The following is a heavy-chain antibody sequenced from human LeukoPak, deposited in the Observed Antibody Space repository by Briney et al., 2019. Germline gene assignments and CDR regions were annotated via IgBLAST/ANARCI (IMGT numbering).Heavy chain of an antibody. CDR1: GFTFSSYE. J-gene: IGHJ6*03. V-gene: IGHV3-48*03. Sequence: GGSLRLSCAASGFTFSSYEMNWVRQAPGKGLEWVSYISSSGYSIYYADSVKGRFTISRDNAKNSLYLQMNSLRAEDTAVYYCARDLTDPPYYYYYIDVWGKGTTVTISS. CDR2: ISSSGYSI. CDR3: ARDLTDPPYYYYYIDV.